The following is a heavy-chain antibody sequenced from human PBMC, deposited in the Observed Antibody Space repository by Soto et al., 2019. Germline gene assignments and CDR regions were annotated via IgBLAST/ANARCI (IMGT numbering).Heavy chain of an antibody. V-gene: IGHV6-1*01. J-gene: IGHJ5*02. D-gene: IGHD6-13*01. CDR2: TYYRSKWYN. Sequence: QTVSLTCAISGDSVSSNSAACNWIRQSPSRGLEWLGRTYYRSKWYNDYAVSVKSRITINPDTSKNQFSLQLNYVTPEDTAVYYCERVKSSSWYWRWFDPWGQGTLVTVYS. CDR1: GDSVSSNSAA. CDR3: ERVKSSSWYWRWFDP.